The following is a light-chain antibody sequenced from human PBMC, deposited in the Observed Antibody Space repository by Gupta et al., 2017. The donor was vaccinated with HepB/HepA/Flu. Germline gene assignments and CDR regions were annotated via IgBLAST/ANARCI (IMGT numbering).Light chain of an antibody. CDR3: QQYNNWPLT. J-gene: IGKJ1*01. V-gene: IGKV3-15*01. CDR2: GAS. CDR1: QSVSSN. Sequence: EIVMTQSSATLSVSPGERATLSCRASQSVSSNLDWFQQKPGQAPRLLIYGASTRATSIPARFSGSGSGTEFTLTISSLQSEDFAVYYCQQYNNWPLTFGQGTKVEIK.